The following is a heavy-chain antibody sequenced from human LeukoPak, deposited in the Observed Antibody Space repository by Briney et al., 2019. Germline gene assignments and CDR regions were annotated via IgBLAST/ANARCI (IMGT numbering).Heavy chain of an antibody. V-gene: IGHV4-59*01. J-gene: IGHJ3*02. CDR2: VDHTGST. D-gene: IGHD3-10*01. Sequence: SETLSLTCTVSGGSISNYYWSWIRQPPGKGLEWIGYVDHTGSTNFNPSLKSRVTVSVDTSKTQFSLKLSSVTAADTAVYYCAREILWFGESHGHDAFDIWGQGTMVTVSS. CDR3: AREILWFGESHGHDAFDI. CDR1: GGSISNYY.